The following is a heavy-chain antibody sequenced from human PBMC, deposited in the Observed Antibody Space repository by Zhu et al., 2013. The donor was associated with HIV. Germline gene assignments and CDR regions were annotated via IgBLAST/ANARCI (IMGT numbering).Heavy chain of an antibody. CDR3: ARVPHFAPTGDFDY. CDR2: LNSNTGVT. D-gene: IGHD1-1*01. CDR1: GFTFTDYS. J-gene: IGHJ4*02. V-gene: IGHV1-2*02. Sequence: QVQLVQSGAAVKKPGASVKVSCQASGFTFTDYSIHWVRQAPGRGLEWMGRLNSNTGVTTYAQKFQGRVTLTSDTSISTAYMELASLRSDDTAVFYCARVPHFAPTGDFDYWGQGTLVTVSS.